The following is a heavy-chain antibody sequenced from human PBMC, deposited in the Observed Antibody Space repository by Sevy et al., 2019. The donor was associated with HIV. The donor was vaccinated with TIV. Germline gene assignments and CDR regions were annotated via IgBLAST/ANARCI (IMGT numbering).Heavy chain of an antibody. J-gene: IGHJ4*02. CDR2: ISGSGGST. Sequence: GGSLRLSCAASGFTFSSYVMSWVRQAPGKGLEWVSAISGSGGSTYYADSVKGRFTISRDNSKNTLYLQMNSLRAEDTAVYYCAKDQYEYSYGFDYWGQGTLVTVSS. D-gene: IGHD5-18*01. CDR3: AKDQYEYSYGFDY. V-gene: IGHV3-23*01. CDR1: GFTFSSYV.